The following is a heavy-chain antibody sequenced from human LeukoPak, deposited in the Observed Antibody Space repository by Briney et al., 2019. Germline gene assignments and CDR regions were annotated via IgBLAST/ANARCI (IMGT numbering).Heavy chain of an antibody. V-gene: IGHV3-11*06. J-gene: IGHJ6*04. CDR2: ISSSSSYT. Sequence: GGSLRLFCAASGFTFSDYYMSWNRQAPGKGLEWVSYISSSSSYTNYADSVKGRFTISRDNAKNSLYLQMNSLRAEDTAVYYCARDGYGSGSGYYGMDVWGKGTTVTVSS. D-gene: IGHD3-10*01. CDR3: ARDGYGSGSGYYGMDV. CDR1: GFTFSDYY.